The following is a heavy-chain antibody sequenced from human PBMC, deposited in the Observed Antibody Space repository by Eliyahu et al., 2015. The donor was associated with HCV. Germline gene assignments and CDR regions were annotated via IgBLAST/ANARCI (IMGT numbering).Heavy chain of an antibody. V-gene: IGHV1-69*01. D-gene: IGHD2-2*01. CDR2: IIPIFGTA. CDR1: GGTFSSYA. J-gene: IGHJ6*02. Sequence: QVQLVQSGAEVKKPGSSVKVSCKASGGTFSSYAISWVRQAPGQGLEWMGGIIPIFGTANYAQKFQGRVTITADESTSTAYMELSSLRSEDTAVYYCARGDIVVVPAAKSPNYYYYGMDVWGQGTTVTVSS. CDR3: ARGDIVVVPAAKSPNYYYYGMDV.